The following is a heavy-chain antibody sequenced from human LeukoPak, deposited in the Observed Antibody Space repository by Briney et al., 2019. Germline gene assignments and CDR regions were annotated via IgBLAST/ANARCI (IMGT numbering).Heavy chain of an antibody. J-gene: IGHJ4*02. Sequence: PSETLSLTCTVSGGFISTYYWSWIRQPAGKGLEWIGRIYTSGSTNYNPSLKSRVTISVDTSQTQFSLKLSSVTAADTAVYYCARRRRGYYYGSGSYQTPLSYWGQGTLVTVSS. CDR1: GGFISTYY. V-gene: IGHV4-4*07. CDR3: ARRRRGYYYGSGSYQTPLSY. D-gene: IGHD3-10*01. CDR2: IYTSGST.